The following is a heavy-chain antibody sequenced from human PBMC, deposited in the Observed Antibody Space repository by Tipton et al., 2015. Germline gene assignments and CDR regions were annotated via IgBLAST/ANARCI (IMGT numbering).Heavy chain of an antibody. CDR1: GFAFSSYA. CDR3: ARSGGYGWDH. Sequence: SLRLSCAASGFAFSSYAMRWVRQAPGKGLEWVSGISDSGASTYYADSVKGRFTFSRDNAKNSLYLQMNRLRAEDTAVYFCARSGGYGWDHWGQGTLVTVSS. J-gene: IGHJ4*02. CDR2: ISDSGAST. V-gene: IGHV3-23*01. D-gene: IGHD5-12*01.